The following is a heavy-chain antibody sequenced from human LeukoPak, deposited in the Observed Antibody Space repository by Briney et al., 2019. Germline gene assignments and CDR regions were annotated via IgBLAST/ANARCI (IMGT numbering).Heavy chain of an antibody. V-gene: IGHV3-48*03. D-gene: IGHD3-16*02. J-gene: IGHJ4*02. Sequence: QPGGSLRLSCAASGFTFSSYEMNWVRQAPGKGLEWVSYISSSGSTIYYADSVKGRFTISRDNSKNTLYLQMNSLRAEDTALYSCASALESPFGGVFVWGQGTLVTVSS. CDR1: GFTFSSYE. CDR3: ASALESPFGGVFV. CDR2: ISSSGSTI.